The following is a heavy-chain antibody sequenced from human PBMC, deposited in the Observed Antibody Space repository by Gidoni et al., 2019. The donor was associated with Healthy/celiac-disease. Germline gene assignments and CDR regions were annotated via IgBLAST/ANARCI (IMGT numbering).Heavy chain of an antibody. CDR1: AFPFSSYG. CDR3: ARDVFSIAAAGTVIDY. CDR2: IWYDGSNK. J-gene: IGHJ4*02. D-gene: IGHD6-13*01. Sequence: QVQLVESGGGVFQPGRSLRLSCAASAFPFSSYGMHWVRQAPGKGLEWVAVIWYDGSNKYYADSVKGRLTISRDNSKNTLYLQMNSLRAEDTAVYYCARDVFSIAAAGTVIDYWGQGTLVTVSS. V-gene: IGHV3-33*01.